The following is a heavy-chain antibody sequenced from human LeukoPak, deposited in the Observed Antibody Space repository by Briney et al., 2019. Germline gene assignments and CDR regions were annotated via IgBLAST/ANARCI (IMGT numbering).Heavy chain of an antibody. CDR2: INPNSGGT. D-gene: IGHD3-9*01. CDR3: ARGADILTGYSFDY. J-gene: IGHJ4*02. Sequence: ASVKVSCKASGYTFTSYYMHWVRQAPGQGLEWMGWINPNSGGTNYAQKFQGRVTMTRDTSISTAYMELSRLRSDDTAVYYCARGADILTGYSFDYWGQGTLVTVSS. V-gene: IGHV1-2*02. CDR1: GYTFTSYY.